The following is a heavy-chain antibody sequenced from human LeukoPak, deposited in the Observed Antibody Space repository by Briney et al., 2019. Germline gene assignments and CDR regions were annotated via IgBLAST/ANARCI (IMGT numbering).Heavy chain of an antibody. J-gene: IGHJ4*02. CDR3: ARGGPPYYFDY. V-gene: IGHV3-30-3*01. CDR2: ISYDGSNK. Sequence: PGGSLRLSCAASRFTFSSYAMHWVRQAPGKGLEWVAVISYDGSNKYYADSVKGRFTISRDNSKNTLYLQMNSLRAEDTAVYYCARGGPPYYFDYWGQGTLVTVSS. CDR1: RFTFSSYA.